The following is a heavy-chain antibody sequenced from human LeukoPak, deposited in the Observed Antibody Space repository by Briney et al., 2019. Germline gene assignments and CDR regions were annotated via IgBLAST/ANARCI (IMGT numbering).Heavy chain of an antibody. CDR2: VNLQGST. V-gene: IGHV4-4*03. CDR1: GGSITSTNY. J-gene: IGHJ4*02. CDR3: AREGGPYRPLDY. Sequence: TPETQTLTCGVSGGSITSTNYWTWVRPPPGKGLEWIGEVNLQGSTNYNPSLMGRVAISVDMSENNISLQLTSVTAADTAVYYCAREGGPYRPLDYSGQGTLVTVSS.